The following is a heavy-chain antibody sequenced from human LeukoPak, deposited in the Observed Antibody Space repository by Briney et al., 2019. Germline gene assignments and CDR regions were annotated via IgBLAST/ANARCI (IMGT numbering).Heavy chain of an antibody. Sequence: GASVKVSCKASGYTFTAYNMDWVRQAPGQGLEWMGWINPNSGGTNYAQKFQGRVTMTRDTTVSTAYMELSRLRSDDTAVCYCAPQLGRLTDYWGQGTLVTVSS. CDR1: GYTFTAYN. J-gene: IGHJ4*02. D-gene: IGHD7-27*01. CDR2: INPNSGGT. V-gene: IGHV1-2*02. CDR3: APQLGRLTDY.